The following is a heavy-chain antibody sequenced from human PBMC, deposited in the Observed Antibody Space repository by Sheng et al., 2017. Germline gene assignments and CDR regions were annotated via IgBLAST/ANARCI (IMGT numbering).Heavy chain of an antibody. CDR3: ARARAMVRGVIAYFDY. D-gene: IGHD3-10*01. J-gene: IGHJ4*02. CDR1: GYTFTGYY. V-gene: IGHV1-2*02. Sequence: QVQLVQSGAEVKKPGASVKVSCKASGYTFTGYYMHWVRQAPGQGLEWMGWINPNSGGTNYAQKFQGRVTMTRDTSISTAYMELSRLRSDDTAVYYCARARAMVRGVIAYFDYWGQGTLVTVSS. CDR2: INPNSGGT.